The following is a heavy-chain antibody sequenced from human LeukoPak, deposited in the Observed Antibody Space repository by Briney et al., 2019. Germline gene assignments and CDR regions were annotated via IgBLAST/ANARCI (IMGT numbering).Heavy chain of an antibody. CDR3: ARDDSSSWSNWFDP. J-gene: IGHJ5*02. D-gene: IGHD6-13*01. CDR1: GFTFSSYA. CDR2: ISYDGSNK. Sequence: GGSLRLSCAASGFTFSSYAMHWVRQAPGKGLEWVAVISYDGSNKYYADSVKGRFTISRDNSKNTLYLQMNSLRAEDTAVYYCARDDSSSWSNWFDPWGQGTLATVSS. V-gene: IGHV3-30*04.